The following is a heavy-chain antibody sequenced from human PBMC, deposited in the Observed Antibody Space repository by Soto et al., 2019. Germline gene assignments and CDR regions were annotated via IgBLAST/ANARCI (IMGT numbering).Heavy chain of an antibody. CDR1: GFTFSSYG. Sequence: PGGSLRLSCAASGFTFSSYGMHWVRQAPGKGLEWVAVISYDGSNKYYADSAKGRFTISRDNSKNTLYLQMNSLRVEDTAVYYCAKVGDYSTYFDYWGQGTLVTVSS. CDR3: AKVGDYSTYFDY. D-gene: IGHD3-10*01. CDR2: ISYDGSNK. J-gene: IGHJ4*02. V-gene: IGHV3-30*18.